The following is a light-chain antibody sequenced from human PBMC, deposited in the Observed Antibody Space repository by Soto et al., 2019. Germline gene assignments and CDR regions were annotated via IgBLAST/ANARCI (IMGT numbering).Light chain of an antibody. Sequence: QSALTQPASVCGSPGQSITISCTGTSGDIGAYNFVSWYQQHPGKAPKLMIYDVSNRPSGVSNRFSGSKSGNTASLTISGLQAEDEADYYCSSYTTSSTRVFGGGTKLTVL. V-gene: IGLV2-14*01. CDR1: SGDIGAYNF. CDR3: SSYTTSSTRV. J-gene: IGLJ3*02. CDR2: DVS.